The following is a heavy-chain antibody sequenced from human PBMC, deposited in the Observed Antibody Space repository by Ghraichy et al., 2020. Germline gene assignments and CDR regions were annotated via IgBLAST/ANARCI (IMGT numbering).Heavy chain of an antibody. D-gene: IGHD2-15*01. CDR3: ARGGPSTSDIDFDY. J-gene: IGHJ4*02. Sequence: ASVKVSCKASGYTFTSHDISWVRQATGQGLEWMGWVNPNSGNTAYAQKFQGRVTMTRNTSINTAYMELSSLRSEDTAVYYCARGGPSTSDIDFDYWGQGALVTVSS. V-gene: IGHV1-8*01. CDR2: VNPNSGNT. CDR1: GYTFTSHD.